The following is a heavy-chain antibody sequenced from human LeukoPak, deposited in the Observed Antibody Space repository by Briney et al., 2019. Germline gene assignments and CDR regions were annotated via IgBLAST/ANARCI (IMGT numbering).Heavy chain of an antibody. CDR2: ILPDGSKK. J-gene: IGHJ4*02. Sequence: GGSLRLSCAASEFNFSFYWMTWVRQAPGKGLEWVANILPDGSKKYYLDSVKGRFTVSRDNAKNSLSLQMNNLRVEDTAVYYCARAGSHWHYVYWGQGTVVTVSS. D-gene: IGHD3-10*01. CDR3: ARAGSHWHYVY. V-gene: IGHV3-7*01. CDR1: EFNFSFYW.